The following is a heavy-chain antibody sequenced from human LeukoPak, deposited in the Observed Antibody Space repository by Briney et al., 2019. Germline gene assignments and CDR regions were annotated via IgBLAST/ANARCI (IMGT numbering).Heavy chain of an antibody. J-gene: IGHJ3*02. V-gene: IGHV4-34*01. Sequence: PSETLSLTCAVYGGSFSAYPWSWIRQPPGKGLEWIGEINHVGTTDYNPSLKSRVTISVDTSKNQFSLRLTSVTAADTGVYYCSRIQSSGSFSTTNFQMWGQGTMVTVSS. CDR1: GGSFSAYP. CDR2: INHVGTT. CDR3: SRIQSSGSFSTTNFQM. D-gene: IGHD3-22*01.